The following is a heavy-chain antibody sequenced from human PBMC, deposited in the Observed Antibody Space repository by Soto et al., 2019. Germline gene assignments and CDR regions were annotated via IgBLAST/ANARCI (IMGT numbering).Heavy chain of an antibody. CDR1: GYTFTSYG. J-gene: IGHJ4*02. CDR2: ISAYNGNT. D-gene: IGHD1-1*01. CDR3: AYMRLDPPSFDD. V-gene: IGHV1-18*01. Sequence: ASVKVSCKASGYTFTSYGISWVRQAPGQGLEWMGWISAYNGNTNYAQKLQGRVTMTTDTSTSTAYMELRSLRSDDTAVYYCAYMRLDPPSFDDWGQGTLVTVSS.